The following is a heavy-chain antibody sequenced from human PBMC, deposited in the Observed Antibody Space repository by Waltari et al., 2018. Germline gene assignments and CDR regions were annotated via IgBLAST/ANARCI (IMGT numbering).Heavy chain of an antibody. CDR2: IYPYNGNT. CDR1: GYIFSNYG. V-gene: IGHV1-18*01. Sequence: QLVQSGAEVKKPGASVKVSCKASGYIFSNYGIPWVRKAPGQGLEWMGWIYPYNGNTKYEQNLQGRVTMTTDTSTTTAYMEIRSLRSDDTAIYYCARDDVDSSNFGGFWGQGTLVTVSS. J-gene: IGHJ4*02. CDR3: ARDDVDSSNFGGF. D-gene: IGHD6-13*01.